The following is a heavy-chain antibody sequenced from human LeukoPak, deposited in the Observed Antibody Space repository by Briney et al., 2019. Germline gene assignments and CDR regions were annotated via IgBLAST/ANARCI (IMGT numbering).Heavy chain of an antibody. CDR1: GYTFTSYA. J-gene: IGHJ5*02. V-gene: IGHV1-3*01. CDR3: ARAGGYCSGGSCYNWFDP. D-gene: IGHD2-15*01. Sequence: EASVKVSCKASGYTFTSYAMHWVRQAPGQRLEWMGWINAGNGNTKYSQKFQGRVTITRDTSASTAYMELSSLRSEDTAVYYCARAGGYCSGGSCYNWFDPWGQGTLVTVSS. CDR2: INAGNGNT.